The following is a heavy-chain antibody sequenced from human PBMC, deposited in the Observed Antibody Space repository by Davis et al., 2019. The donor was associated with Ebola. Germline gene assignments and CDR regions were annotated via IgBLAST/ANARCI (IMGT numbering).Heavy chain of an antibody. V-gene: IGHV3-30*18. CDR3: SKDQVQWRNGLLDS. CDR2: ISSDGSNK. J-gene: IGHJ4*02. CDR1: GFTFRRYG. D-gene: IGHD6-19*01. Sequence: SLVLYCASSGFTFRRYGMPWLRQAPGPGLECVAVISSDGSNKYYVDSVKGRFTISRDNSKNALYLQMNILRAEDTAVYYCSKDQVQWRNGLLDSWGQRTLVTVSS.